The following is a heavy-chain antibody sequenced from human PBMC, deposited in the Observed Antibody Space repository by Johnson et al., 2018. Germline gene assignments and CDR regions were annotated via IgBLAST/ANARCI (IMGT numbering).Heavy chain of an antibody. Sequence: VQLVESGGGVVQPGRSLRLSCAASGFTFSSYKMNWVRQAPGRGLEWISYISTTSSTIYYADYVKGRFTIPRDTSQNKLYLQMKSLGAADTAVYYWARGGGWFGELTHDYYYMDVWGKGTTVTVSS. CDR2: ISTTSSTI. J-gene: IGHJ6*03. D-gene: IGHD3-10*01. CDR1: GFTFSSYK. CDR3: ARGGGWFGELTHDYYYMDV. V-gene: IGHV3-48*01.